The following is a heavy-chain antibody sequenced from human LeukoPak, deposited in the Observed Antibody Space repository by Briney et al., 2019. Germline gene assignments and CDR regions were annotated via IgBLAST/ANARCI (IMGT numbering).Heavy chain of an antibody. Sequence: SETLSLTCTVSGGSISSGSYYWSWIRQPAGKGLEWIGRIYTSGSTNYNPSFKSRVTISVDTSKNQFSLKLSSVTAADTAVYYCARAGDCSSTSCYREEWFDPWGQGTLVTVSS. V-gene: IGHV4-61*02. CDR3: ARAGDCSSTSCYREEWFDP. J-gene: IGHJ5*02. CDR2: IYTSGST. D-gene: IGHD2-2*02. CDR1: GGSISSGSYY.